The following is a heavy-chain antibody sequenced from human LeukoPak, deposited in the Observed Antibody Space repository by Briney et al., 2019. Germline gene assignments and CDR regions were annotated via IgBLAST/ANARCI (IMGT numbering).Heavy chain of an antibody. D-gene: IGHD3-9*01. CDR2: INHSGST. V-gene: IGHV4-34*01. Sequence: KPSETLSLTCAVYGGSFSGYYWSWIRQPPGKELEWIGEINHSGSTNYNPSLKSRVTISVDTSKNQFSLKLSSVTAADTAVYYCAKTYYDILTGYGGPYYMDVWGKGTTVTVSS. CDR1: GGSFSGYY. CDR3: AKTYYDILTGYGGPYYMDV. J-gene: IGHJ6*03.